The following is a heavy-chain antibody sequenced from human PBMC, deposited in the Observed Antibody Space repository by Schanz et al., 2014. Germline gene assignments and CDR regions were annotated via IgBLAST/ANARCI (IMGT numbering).Heavy chain of an antibody. CDR3: ARDRRNADLDY. J-gene: IGHJ4*02. Sequence: EVQLLESGGGLVQPGGSLRLSCAASGFNFNNFAMTWVRQAPGKGLEWVIVISGSGGSTYYADSVRGRFTMSRDNAKNSLYLEMNSLRAEDTALYYCARDRRNADLDYWGQGTPVTVSS. V-gene: IGHV3-23*01. CDR2: ISGSGGST. D-gene: IGHD1-1*01. CDR1: GFNFNNFA.